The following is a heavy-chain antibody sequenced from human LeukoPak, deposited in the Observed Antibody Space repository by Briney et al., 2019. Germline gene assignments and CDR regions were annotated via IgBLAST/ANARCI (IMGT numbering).Heavy chain of an antibody. J-gene: IGHJ3*01. Sequence: ASVKVSCKASGYTFTSYGISWVRQAPGQGLEWMGWISAYNGNTNYAQKLQGRVTMTRNTSISTAYMELSSLRSEDTAVYYCAREFMTTVTLDVWGQGTMVTVSS. CDR2: ISAYNGNT. CDR1: GYTFTSYG. CDR3: AREFMTTVTLDV. V-gene: IGHV1-18*01. D-gene: IGHD4-17*01.